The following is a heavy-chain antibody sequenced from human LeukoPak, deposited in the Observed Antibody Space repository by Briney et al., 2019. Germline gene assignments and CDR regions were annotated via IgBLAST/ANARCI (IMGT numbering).Heavy chain of an antibody. CDR2: IYYSGST. J-gene: IGHJ5*02. V-gene: IGHV4-31*03. CDR1: GGSISSGGYY. Sequence: SQTLSLTCTVSGGSISSGGYYWSWIRQHPGKGLEWIGYIYYSGSTYYNPSLKSRVTISVDTSKNQFSLKLSSVTAADTAVYCCARDKLRGVDPWGQGTLVTVSS. D-gene: IGHD1-26*01. CDR3: ARDKLRGVDP.